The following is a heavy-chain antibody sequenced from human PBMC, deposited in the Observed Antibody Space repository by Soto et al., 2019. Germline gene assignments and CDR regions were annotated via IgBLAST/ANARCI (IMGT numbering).Heavy chain of an antibody. Sequence: SETLSLTCTVSGGSISSGGYYWSWIRQHPGKGLEWIGYIYYSGSTYYNPSLKSRVTISVDTSKNQFSLKLSSVTAADTAVYYCARGYRGYSYGRTDYPGQGTLVTVSS. D-gene: IGHD5-18*01. CDR3: ARGYRGYSYGRTDY. J-gene: IGHJ4*02. V-gene: IGHV4-31*03. CDR1: GGSISSGGYY. CDR2: IYYSGST.